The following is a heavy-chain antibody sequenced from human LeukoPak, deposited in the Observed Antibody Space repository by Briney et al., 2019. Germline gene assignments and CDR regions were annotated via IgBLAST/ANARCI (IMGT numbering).Heavy chain of an antibody. CDR3: ARSDYGDYEGQYYFDY. J-gene: IGHJ4*02. V-gene: IGHV4-34*01. CDR2: INHSGIT. Sequence: SETLDLTCAVYGGPFSGYYWSWIRQPPGKGLEWIGEINHSGITNYNPSLKSRGTISVATSKNQFSLTLSSVTAADTAVYYCARSDYGDYEGQYYFDYWGQGTLLTVSS. D-gene: IGHD4-17*01. CDR1: GGPFSGYY.